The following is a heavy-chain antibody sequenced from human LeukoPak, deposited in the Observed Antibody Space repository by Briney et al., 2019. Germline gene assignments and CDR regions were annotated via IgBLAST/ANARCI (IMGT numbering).Heavy chain of an antibody. CDR2: IYYSGST. D-gene: IGHD3-22*01. Sequence: PSETLSLTCTVSGGSISSSSYYWGWIRQPPGKGLEWIGSIYYSGSTYYNPSLKSRVTISVDTFKNQFSLKLSSVTAADTAVYYCARLSYYDSSGYPEDYWGQGTLVTVSS. CDR3: ARLSYYDSSGYPEDY. V-gene: IGHV4-39*01. J-gene: IGHJ4*02. CDR1: GGSISSSSYY.